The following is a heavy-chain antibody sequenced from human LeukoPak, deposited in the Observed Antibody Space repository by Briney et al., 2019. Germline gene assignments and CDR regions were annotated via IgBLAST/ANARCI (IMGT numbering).Heavy chain of an antibody. CDR1: GFTFISYE. J-gene: IGHJ4*02. Sequence: PGGSLRLSCAASGFTFISYEMNWVRQAPGKGLVWVSRINSDGSSTSYADSVKGRFTISRDNAKNTLYLQMNSLRAEDTAVYYCASRALSGTYYVYYFDYWGQGTLVTVSS. D-gene: IGHD1-26*01. CDR2: INSDGSST. CDR3: ASRALSGTYYVYYFDY. V-gene: IGHV3-74*01.